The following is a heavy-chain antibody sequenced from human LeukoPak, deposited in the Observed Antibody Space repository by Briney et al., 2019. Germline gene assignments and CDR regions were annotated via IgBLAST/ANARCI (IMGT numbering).Heavy chain of an antibody. CDR1: GGSISSGGYY. J-gene: IGHJ4*02. V-gene: IGHV4-30-2*01. D-gene: IGHD2-2*02. CDR3: ASGSSTSCYT. Sequence: PSETLSLTYTVSGGSISSGGYYWSWIRQPPGKGLEWIGYIYHSGSTYYNPSLKSRVTISVDRSKNQFSLKLSSVTAADTAVYYCASGSSTSCYTWGQGTLVTVSS. CDR2: IYHSGST.